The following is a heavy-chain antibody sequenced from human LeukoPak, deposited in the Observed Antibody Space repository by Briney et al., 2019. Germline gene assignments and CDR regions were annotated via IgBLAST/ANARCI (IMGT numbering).Heavy chain of an antibody. CDR3: VKTLISVAGTGAFDI. CDR1: GSTVSSYA. D-gene: IGHD6-19*01. J-gene: IGHJ3*02. V-gene: IGHV3-64D*09. Sequence: GGSLRLSCSASGSTVSSYAMHWVRQAPGKGLEYVSVISSNGGSTYYADSVKGRFTISRGNSKNTLYLQMSSLRAEDTAVYYCVKTLISVAGTGAFDIWGQGTMVTVSS. CDR2: ISSNGGST.